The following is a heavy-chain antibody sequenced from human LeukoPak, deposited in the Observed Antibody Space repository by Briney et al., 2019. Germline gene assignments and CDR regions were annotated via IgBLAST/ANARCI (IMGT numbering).Heavy chain of an antibody. CDR2: IIPILGIA. CDR3: ARDAVTPSPYYYGMDV. CDR1: GYTFTSYG. J-gene: IGHJ6*02. D-gene: IGHD4-11*01. Sequence: WASVKVSCKASGYTFTSYGISWVRQAPGQGLEWMGRIIPILGIANYAQKFQGRVTITADKSTSTAYMELSSLRSEDTAVYNCARDAVTPSPYYYGMDVWGQGTTVTVSS. V-gene: IGHV1-69*04.